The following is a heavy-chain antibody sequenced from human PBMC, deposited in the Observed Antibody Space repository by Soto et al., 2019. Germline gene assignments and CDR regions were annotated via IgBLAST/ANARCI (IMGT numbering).Heavy chain of an antibody. CDR1: GFTVSSNY. V-gene: IGHV3-53*04. CDR2: IYSGGST. CDR3: ARGASLSSTDDAFDI. D-gene: IGHD2-2*01. J-gene: IGHJ3*02. Sequence: EVQLVESGGGLVQPGWSLRLSCAASGFTVSSNYMSLVRQAPGKGLEWVSVIYSGGSTYYADSVKGRFTISRHNSKNTLYPQMNSLKAEDTAVYYCARGASLSSTDDAFDIWGQEAMVTVSS.